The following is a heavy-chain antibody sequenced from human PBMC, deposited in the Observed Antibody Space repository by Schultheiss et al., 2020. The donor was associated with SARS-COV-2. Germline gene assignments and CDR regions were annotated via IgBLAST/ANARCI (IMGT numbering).Heavy chain of an antibody. CDR1: GYTFTDYY. D-gene: IGHD2-2*03. J-gene: IGHJ6*02. V-gene: IGHV1-18*04. CDR2: ISAYNGNT. CDR3: ARDGYCSSTSCYAGGDGMDV. Sequence: ASVKVSCKASGYTFTDYYMHWVRQAPGQGLEWMGWISAYNGNTNYAQKLQGRVTMTTDTSTSTAYMELRSLRSDDTAVYYCARDGYCSSTSCYAGGDGMDVWGQGTTVTVSS.